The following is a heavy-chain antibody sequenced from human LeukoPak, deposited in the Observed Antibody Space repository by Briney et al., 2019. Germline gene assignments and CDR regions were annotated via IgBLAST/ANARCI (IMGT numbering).Heavy chain of an antibody. J-gene: IGHJ4*02. CDR2: IHYGGTT. CDR3: AEEQYGAPYS. V-gene: IGHV4-39*01. CDR1: GGSISTTSFY. Sequence: SETLSLTCTVSGGSISTTSFYGGWIRQPPGKGLERIGSIHYGGTTFYSPSLKSRVTISIDTSKKRFSLKVTSVTAADTAVYYCAEEQYGAPYSWGQGTLVTVSS. D-gene: IGHD1/OR15-1a*01.